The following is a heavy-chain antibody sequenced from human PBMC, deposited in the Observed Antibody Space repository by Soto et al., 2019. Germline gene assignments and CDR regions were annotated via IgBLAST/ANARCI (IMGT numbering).Heavy chain of an antibody. Sequence: EVQLLESGGGLVQPGGSLRLSCAASGFTFSSYAMSWVRQAPGKGLEWVSAISGSGGSTYYADSVKGRFTISRDNSKKPLYRKMNSRRAEDAAVYYCGKGGCYLAYGGRGPLVTVS. CDR3: GKGGCYLAY. J-gene: IGHJ4*02. V-gene: IGHV3-23*01. CDR2: ISGSGGST. D-gene: IGHD2-8*01. CDR1: GFTFSSYA.